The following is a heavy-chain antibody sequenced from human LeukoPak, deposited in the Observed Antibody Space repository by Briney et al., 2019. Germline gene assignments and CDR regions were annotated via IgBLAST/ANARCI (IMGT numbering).Heavy chain of an antibody. J-gene: IGHJ4*02. CDR1: GFTFSSYE. Sequence: GGSLRLSCAASGFTFSSYEMNWVRQAPGKGLEWVSYISSSGSSIYYADSVKGRFTISRDNATNSLYLQKNSLRAEDTAVYFCAAADFGYSYGRPDFWGQGTLVTVSS. CDR2: ISSSGSSI. V-gene: IGHV3-48*03. CDR3: AAADFGYSYGRPDF. D-gene: IGHD5-18*01.